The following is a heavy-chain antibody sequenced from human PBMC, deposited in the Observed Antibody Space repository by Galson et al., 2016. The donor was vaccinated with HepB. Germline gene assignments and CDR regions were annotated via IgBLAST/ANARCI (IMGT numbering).Heavy chain of an antibody. CDR1: GFSFSSYW. V-gene: IGHV3-74*01. Sequence: SLRLSCAAPGFSFSSYWMHWVRQAPGKGLAWVSRINGDGSSTSYADYVKGRFTISRDNAKNTLYLQMNSLRAEDTAVYFCARRDIPMANDYWGQGVLVTVSS. CDR2: INGDGSST. D-gene: IGHD5-18*01. J-gene: IGHJ4*02. CDR3: ARRDIPMANDY.